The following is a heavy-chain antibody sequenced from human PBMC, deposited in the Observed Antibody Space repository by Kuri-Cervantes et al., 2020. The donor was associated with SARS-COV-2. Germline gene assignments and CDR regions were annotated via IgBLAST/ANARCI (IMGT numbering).Heavy chain of an antibody. V-gene: IGHV4-39*01. CDR3: ARLGEYYDSSGYLFDY. CDR2: IYYSGST. Sequence: GSLRLSCTVSGGSINSSSYYWGWIRQPPGKGLEWIGSIYYSGSTYYNPSLKSRVTISVDTSKNQFSLKLSSVTAADTAVYYCARLGEYYDSSGYLFDYWGQGTLVTVSS. J-gene: IGHJ4*02. D-gene: IGHD3-22*01. CDR1: GGSINSSSYY.